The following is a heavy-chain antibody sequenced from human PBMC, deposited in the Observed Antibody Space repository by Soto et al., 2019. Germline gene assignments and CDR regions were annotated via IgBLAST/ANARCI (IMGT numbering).Heavy chain of an antibody. V-gene: IGHV5-51*01. D-gene: IGHD4-17*01. CDR2: IYPGDSDT. Sequence: PGESLKISCKGSGYSFTSYWIGWVRQMPGKGLEWMGIIYPGDSDTRYSPSFQGQVTISADKSISTAYLQWSSLKASDTAMYYCASPPPSHDYGDYGHYWGQGTLVTVSS. CDR1: GYSFTSYW. J-gene: IGHJ4*02. CDR3: ASPPPSHDYGDYGHY.